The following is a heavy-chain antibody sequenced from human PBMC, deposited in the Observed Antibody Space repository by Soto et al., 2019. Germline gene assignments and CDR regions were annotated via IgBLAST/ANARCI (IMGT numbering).Heavy chain of an antibody. J-gene: IGHJ6*02. CDR2: IDPSDSYT. CDR3: ARRVGDYYDSRYYYGMDV. Sequence: GESLKISCKGSGYSFTSYWISWVRRMPGKGLEWMGRIDPSDSYTNYSPSFQGHVTISADKSISTAYLQWSSLKASDTAMYYCARRVGDYYDSRYYYGMDVWGQGTTVTVAS. D-gene: IGHD3-22*01. CDR1: GYSFTSYW. V-gene: IGHV5-10-1*01.